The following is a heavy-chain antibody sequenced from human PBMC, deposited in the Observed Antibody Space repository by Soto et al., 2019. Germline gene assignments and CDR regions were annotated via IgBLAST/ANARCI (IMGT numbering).Heavy chain of an antibody. CDR1: GYTFTSYG. CDR3: ARELDNDYRRYYYYYGMDV. J-gene: IGHJ6*02. Sequence: ASVKVSCKASGYTFTSYGISWVRQAPGQGLEWMGWISAYNGNTNDAQKLQGRVTMTTDTYTSTAYMELRSMRYDDTAVYYYARELDNDYRRYYYYYGMDVWGQGTTVTVSS. V-gene: IGHV1-18*04. D-gene: IGHD4-4*01. CDR2: ISAYNGNT.